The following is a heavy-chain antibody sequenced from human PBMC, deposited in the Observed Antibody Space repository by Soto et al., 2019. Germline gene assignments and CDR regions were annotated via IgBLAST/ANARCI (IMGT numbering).Heavy chain of an antibody. V-gene: IGHV1-2*04. CDR2: INPKSGGT. CDR3: ARGDSTDCSNAVCSFFYNHDMDV. D-gene: IGHD2-8*01. CDR1: GYRFTDYH. J-gene: IGHJ6*02. Sequence: XSVKVSCKASGYRFTDYHIHWVRQAPGQGLEWLGRINPKSGGTSTAQKFQGWVTMTTDTSISTASMELTRLTSDDTAIYYCARGDSTDCSNAVCSFFYNHDMDVWGQGTTVTVSS.